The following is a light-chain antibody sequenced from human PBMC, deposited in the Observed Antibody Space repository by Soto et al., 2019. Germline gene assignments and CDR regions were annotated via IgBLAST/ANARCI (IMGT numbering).Light chain of an antibody. CDR1: QGLRND. CDR3: QQYNSHWT. Sequence: AIQMTQSPSTLSASVGARVTIACRASQGLRNDLGWYQQKPGKAPRLLIYAASTLQSGVPSRFSGSGSGTDFTLTISSLQPDDFATYYCQQYNSHWTFGQGTKVDI. J-gene: IGKJ1*01. V-gene: IGKV1-6*01. CDR2: AAS.